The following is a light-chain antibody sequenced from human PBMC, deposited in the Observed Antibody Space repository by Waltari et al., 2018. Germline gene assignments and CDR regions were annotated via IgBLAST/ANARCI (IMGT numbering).Light chain of an antibody. CDR2: GAS. V-gene: IGKV3-15*01. CDR1: QRVRSK. CDR3: QHYDNWPPWT. Sequence: EIVMTQSPATLSVSPGERATLSCRASQRVRSKLAWYQQKPGQAPRLLIYGASTRATGIPARFSGSGSGTEFTLTISSLQSEDFAVYYCQHYDNWPPWTFGQGTKVEIK. J-gene: IGKJ1*01.